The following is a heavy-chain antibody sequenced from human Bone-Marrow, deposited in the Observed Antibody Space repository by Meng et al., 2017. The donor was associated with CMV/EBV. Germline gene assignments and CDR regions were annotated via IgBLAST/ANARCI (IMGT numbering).Heavy chain of an antibody. CDR2: MNPNSGNT. CDR1: GYTFTSYD. V-gene: IGHV1-8*03. J-gene: IGHJ6*02. Sequence: ASVKVSCKASGYTFTSYDINWVRQATGQGLEWMGWMNPNSGNTGYAQKFQGRVTITRNTSISTAYMELSRLRSDDTAVYYCARVGGYCSSTSCYKTGTGPMDVWGQGTTVTVSS. D-gene: IGHD2-2*02. CDR3: ARVGGYCSSTSCYKTGTGPMDV.